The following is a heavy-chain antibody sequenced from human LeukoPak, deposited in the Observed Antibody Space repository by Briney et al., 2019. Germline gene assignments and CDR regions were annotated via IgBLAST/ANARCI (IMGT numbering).Heavy chain of an antibody. CDR3: ARGRSGYPLDY. CDR2: IYYAGVT. D-gene: IGHD3-22*01. V-gene: IGHV4-59*01. J-gene: IGHJ4*02. CDR1: SGSMSSYY. Sequence: SETLCLTCAVPSGSMSSYYWSGVPQPPGKGLEWIGYIYYAGVTNHSPSLKRRLTISLDATMQRFSLNRRSVTAADTDMYYCARGRSGYPLDYWGQGTLVTASS.